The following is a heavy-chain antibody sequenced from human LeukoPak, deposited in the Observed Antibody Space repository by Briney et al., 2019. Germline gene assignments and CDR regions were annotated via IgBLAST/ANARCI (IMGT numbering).Heavy chain of an antibody. D-gene: IGHD3-10*01. V-gene: IGHV4-30-4*08. Sequence: SETLSLTCTVSGGSISSGDYYWSWIRQPPGKGLEWIGYIYYSGSTYYNPSLKSRVTISVDTFKNQFSLKLSSVTAADTAVYYCARGSKGWLRYFDLWGRGTLVTVSS. CDR1: GGSISSGDYY. CDR2: IYYSGST. J-gene: IGHJ2*01. CDR3: ARGSKGWLRYFDL.